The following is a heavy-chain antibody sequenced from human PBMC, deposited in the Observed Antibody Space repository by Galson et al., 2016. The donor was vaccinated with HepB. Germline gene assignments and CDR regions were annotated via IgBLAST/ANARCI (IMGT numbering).Heavy chain of an antibody. V-gene: IGHV3-64D*06. D-gene: IGHD6-13*01. CDR3: ARVRSSWYYFDD. J-gene: IGHJ4*02. CDR1: GFTFSSYA. Sequence: SLRLSCAASGFTFSSYAMHWVRQAPGKGVECVSSLSRHGDSTYYTDSVKGRFTISRDNSKNTRNLQMSSLRDEGTAVYYCARVRSSWYYFDDWGQGTLVTVSS. CDR2: LSRHGDST.